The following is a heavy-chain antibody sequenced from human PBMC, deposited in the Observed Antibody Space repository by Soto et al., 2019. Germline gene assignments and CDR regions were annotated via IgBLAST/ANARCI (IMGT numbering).Heavy chain of an antibody. D-gene: IGHD3-10*01. V-gene: IGHV3-30*03. Sequence: SLRLSCAASGFTFSSYSMNWVRQAPGKGLEWVAVISYDGSNKYYADSVKGRFTISRDNAKNSLYLQMNSLRAEDTAVYYCNRLGYYYGSGSCYGMDVWGQGTTVTVSS. CDR1: GFTFSSYS. CDR2: ISYDGSNK. CDR3: NRLGYYYGSGSCYGMDV. J-gene: IGHJ6*02.